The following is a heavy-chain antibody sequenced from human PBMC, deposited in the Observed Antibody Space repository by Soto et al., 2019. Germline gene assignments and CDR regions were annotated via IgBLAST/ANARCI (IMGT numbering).Heavy chain of an antibody. CDR1: GYTFTSYY. CDR3: ARDRRVGYFDY. CDR2: INPSGGST. V-gene: IGHV1-46*01. D-gene: IGHD3-10*01. J-gene: IGHJ4*02. Sequence: ASVKVSCKASGYTFTSYYMHWVRQAPGQGLEWMGIINPSGGSTSYAQKFQGRVTMTRDTSTSKVYMELSSLRSEDTAVYYCARDRRVGYFDYWGQGTLVTVSS.